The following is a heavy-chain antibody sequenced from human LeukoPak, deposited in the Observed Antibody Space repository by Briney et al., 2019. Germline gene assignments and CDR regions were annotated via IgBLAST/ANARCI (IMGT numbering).Heavy chain of an antibody. CDR1: GGSISSSSYY. CDR3: ARAQTPNRAVHYDFWSPTGRNNWFDP. Sequence: SETLSLTCTVSGGSISSSSYYWGWIRQPPGKGLEWIGSVYYSGSTYYNPSLKSRVTISVDTSKNQFSLKLSSVTAADTAVYYCARAQTPNRAVHYDFWSPTGRNNWFDPWGQGTLVTVSS. D-gene: IGHD3-3*01. J-gene: IGHJ5*02. V-gene: IGHV4-39*01. CDR2: VYYSGST.